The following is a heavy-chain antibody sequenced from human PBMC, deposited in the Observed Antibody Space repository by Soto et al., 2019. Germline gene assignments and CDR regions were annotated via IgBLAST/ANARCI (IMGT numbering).Heavy chain of an antibody. CDR2: INAGNGNT. D-gene: IGHD3-10*01. CDR3: ARDSVLLWFGEPYGMDV. CDR1: GYTFTSYA. V-gene: IGHV1-3*01. J-gene: IGHJ6*02. Sequence: ASVKVSCKASGYTFTSYAMHWVRQAPGQRLEWMGWINAGNGNTKYSQKFQGRVTITRDTSASTAYMELSSLRSEDTAVYYCARDSVLLWFGEPYGMDVWGQGPTVTVSS.